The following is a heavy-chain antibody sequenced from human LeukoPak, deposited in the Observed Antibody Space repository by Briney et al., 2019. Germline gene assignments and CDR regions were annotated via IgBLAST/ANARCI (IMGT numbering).Heavy chain of an antibody. CDR2: IYSGGST. CDR1: GFTVSSNY. Sequence: GGSLRLSCAASGFTVSSNYMSWVRQAPGKGLEWVSVIYSGGSTYYADSVKGRFTISRDNSKNTLYLQMNSLGAEDTAVYYCASSLPGGLFDYWGQGTLVTVSS. J-gene: IGHJ4*02. CDR3: ASSLPGGLFDY. V-gene: IGHV3-66*01. D-gene: IGHD3-10*01.